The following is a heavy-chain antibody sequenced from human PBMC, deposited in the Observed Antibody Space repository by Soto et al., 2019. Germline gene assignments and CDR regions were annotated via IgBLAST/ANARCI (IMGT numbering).Heavy chain of an antibody. D-gene: IGHD2-2*01. Sequence: QVQLQESGPGLVKPSQTLSLTCTVSGGSISSGGYYWSWIRQHPGKGLEWIGYIYYSGSTNYNPSLKRRVTISVDTSKNKSALKLSSVTAADTAVYYCARGYCSSTSCFDPWGQGTLVTVSS. CDR2: IYYSGST. J-gene: IGHJ5*02. CDR1: GGSISSGGYY. V-gene: IGHV4-31*03. CDR3: ARGYCSSTSCFDP.